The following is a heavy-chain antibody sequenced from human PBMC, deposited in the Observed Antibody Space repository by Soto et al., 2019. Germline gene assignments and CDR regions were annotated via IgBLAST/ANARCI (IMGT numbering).Heavy chain of an antibody. CDR1: GYSLTTHW. CDR2: IDPSDSYT. J-gene: IGHJ6*02. V-gene: IGHV5-10-1*01. Sequence: PGESLNISCEGSGYSLTTHWINWVRQMPGKGLEWMGRIDPSDSYTNYSPSFQGHVTISADKSISTAYLQWSSLKASDTAMYYCARRRYCSGGSCYSGYYYYYGMDVWGQGTTVTVSS. D-gene: IGHD2-15*01. CDR3: ARRRYCSGGSCYSGYYYYYGMDV.